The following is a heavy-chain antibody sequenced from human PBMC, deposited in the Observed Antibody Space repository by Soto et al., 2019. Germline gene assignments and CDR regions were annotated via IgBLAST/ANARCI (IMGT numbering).Heavy chain of an antibody. CDR3: AGRGSTMVRGVNRDY. CDR2: IDPSDSYT. V-gene: IGHV5-10-1*04. J-gene: IGHJ4*02. CDR1: GYSFTSYW. D-gene: IGHD3-10*01. Sequence: EVQLVQSGAEVKKPGESLRISCKGSGYSFTSYWISWVRQMPWKGLEWMGRIDPSDSYTNYSPSFQGQVTISADKSISTAYLQWSSLKASDTAMYYCAGRGSTMVRGVNRDYWGQGTLVSVSS.